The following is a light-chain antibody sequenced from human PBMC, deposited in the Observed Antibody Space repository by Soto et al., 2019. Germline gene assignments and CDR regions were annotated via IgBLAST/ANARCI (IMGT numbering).Light chain of an antibody. CDR3: CSYAGNRTFV. J-gene: IGLJ3*02. Sequence: QSVLTQPASVSGSPGQSITISCTGTSSDVGFYNLVSWYRQHPGKAPQVLIYEDTKRPSGVSFRFSASKSGKTASLTISGLQAEDEADYHCCSYAGNRTFVFGGGTKVTVL. CDR2: EDT. V-gene: IGLV2-23*02. CDR1: SSDVGFYNL.